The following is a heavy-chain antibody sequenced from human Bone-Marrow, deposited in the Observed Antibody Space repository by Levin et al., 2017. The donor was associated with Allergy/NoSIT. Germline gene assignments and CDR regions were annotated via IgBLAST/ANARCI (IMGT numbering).Heavy chain of an antibody. CDR1: GFTFSSYG. CDR3: AKEVVGYCSGGSCFSGPFDY. Sequence: GGSLRLSCAASGFTFSSYGMHWVRQAPGKGLEWVAVISYDGSNKYYADSVKGRFTISRDNSKNTLYLQMNSLRAEDTAVYYCAKEVVGYCSGGSCFSGPFDYWGQGTLVTVSS. CDR2: ISYDGSNK. D-gene: IGHD2-15*01. J-gene: IGHJ4*02. V-gene: IGHV3-30*18.